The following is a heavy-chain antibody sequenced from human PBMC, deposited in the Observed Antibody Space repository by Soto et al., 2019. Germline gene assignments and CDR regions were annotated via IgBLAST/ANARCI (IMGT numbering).Heavy chain of an antibody. J-gene: IGHJ4*02. V-gene: IGHV3-21*01. D-gene: IGHD6-6*01. CDR2: ISTGSSYI. Sequence: GESLKISCAASGFTFSGYSMNWVRQAPGKGLEWVSSISTGSSYIYYVDSVKGRFTISRDNAKNSLFLQMSSLRAEDTAVYYCVKEAALPFFDSWGQGTLVTVSS. CDR1: GFTFSGYS. CDR3: VKEAALPFFDS.